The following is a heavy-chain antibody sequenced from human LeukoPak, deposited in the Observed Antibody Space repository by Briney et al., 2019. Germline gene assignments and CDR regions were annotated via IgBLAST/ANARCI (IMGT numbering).Heavy chain of an antibody. D-gene: IGHD1-26*01. CDR2: INSDGSST. V-gene: IGHV3-74*01. J-gene: IGHJ4*02. CDR3: ARYSGSNSFDY. CDR1: GFTLSSYW. Sequence: GGPLRLSCAASGFTLSSYWMHWVRQAPEKGLVWVSRINSDGSSTIYADSVKGRFTISRDSAKNTLYLQMNSLRAEDTAVYYCARYSGSNSFDYWGQGTLVTVSS.